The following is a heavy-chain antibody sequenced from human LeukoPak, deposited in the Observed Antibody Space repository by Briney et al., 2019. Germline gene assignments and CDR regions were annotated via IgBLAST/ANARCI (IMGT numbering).Heavy chain of an antibody. Sequence: SVKVSCKASGGTFSSYAISWVRQAPGQGLEWMGGIIPIFGTANYAQKFQGRVTITTDESTSTAYMELSSLRSEDTAVYYCARGFDYYDSSGYHPPDVWGQGTTVTVSS. CDR1: GGTFSSYA. D-gene: IGHD3-22*01. J-gene: IGHJ6*02. CDR2: IIPIFGTA. V-gene: IGHV1-69*05. CDR3: ARGFDYYDSSGYHPPDV.